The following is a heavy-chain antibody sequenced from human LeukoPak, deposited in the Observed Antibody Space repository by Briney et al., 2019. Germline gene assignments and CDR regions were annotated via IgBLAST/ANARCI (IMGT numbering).Heavy chain of an antibody. V-gene: IGHV1-8*01. CDR3: ASPYPGIAGAANSFYYGMDV. Sequence: EASVKVSCKASGYTFNSYDINWVRQATGQGLEWMGWMNPNTGNTGYGERFQGRVTITRDTSASTAYMELSSLRSEDTAVYYCASPYPGIAGAANSFYYGMDVWGQGTTVTVSS. CDR1: GYTFNSYD. CDR2: MNPNTGNT. J-gene: IGHJ6*02. D-gene: IGHD6-13*01.